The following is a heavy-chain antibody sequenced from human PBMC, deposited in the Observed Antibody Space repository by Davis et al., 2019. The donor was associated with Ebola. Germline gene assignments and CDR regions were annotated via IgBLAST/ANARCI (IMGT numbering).Heavy chain of an antibody. CDR2: ISAYNGNT. CDR3: ARGYYDFWSGHGESKPKFDY. CDR1: GYTFTSYG. Sequence: ASVKVSCKASGYTFTSYGISWVRQAPGQGLEWMGWISAYNGNTNYAQKLQGRVTMTTDTSTSTAYMELRSLRSDDTAVYYCARGYYDFWSGHGESKPKFDYWGQGTLVTVSS. D-gene: IGHD3-3*01. V-gene: IGHV1-18*04. J-gene: IGHJ4*02.